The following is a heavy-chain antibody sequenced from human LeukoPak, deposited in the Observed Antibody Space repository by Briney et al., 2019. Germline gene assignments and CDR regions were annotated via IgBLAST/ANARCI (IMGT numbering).Heavy chain of an antibody. J-gene: IGHJ6*03. CDR2: IYYGGST. Sequence: SETLSLTCTVSGGSISSSSYYWGWIRQPPGKGLEWIGSIYYGGSTYYNSSLKSRVTISVDRSKNQFSLKLSSVTAADTAVYYCASALAAAGYYYYYYMDVWGKGTTVTVSS. CDR3: ASALAAAGYYYYYYMDV. V-gene: IGHV4-39*07. D-gene: IGHD6-13*01. CDR1: GGSISSSSYY.